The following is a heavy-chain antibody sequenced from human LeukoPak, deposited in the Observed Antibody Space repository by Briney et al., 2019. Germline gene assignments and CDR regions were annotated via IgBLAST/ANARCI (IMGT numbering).Heavy chain of an antibody. J-gene: IGHJ4*02. D-gene: IGHD3-3*01. CDR3: ARDFPAKLDFWSATGGLDY. V-gene: IGHV3-30-3*01. CDR1: GFTFSSYA. Sequence: GGSLRLSCAASGFTFSSYAMHWVRQAPGKGLEWVAVISYDGSNKYYADSVKGRFTISRDNSKNTLYLQMNSLRAEDTAVYYCARDFPAKLDFWSATGGLDYWGQGTLVTVSS. CDR2: ISYDGSNK.